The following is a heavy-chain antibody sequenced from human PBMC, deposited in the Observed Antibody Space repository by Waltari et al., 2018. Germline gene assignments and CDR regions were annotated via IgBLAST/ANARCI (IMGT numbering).Heavy chain of an antibody. V-gene: IGHV1-8*01. Sequence: QVQLVQSGAEVKKPGASVKVSCKASGYTFPSYDINWVRQATGQGLEWMGWMNPNSGNTGYAQKFQGRVTMTRNTSISTAYMELSSLRSEDTAVYYCARTARVAAAGTGYYYYYMDVWGKGTTVTVSS. CDR1: GYTFPSYD. D-gene: IGHD6-13*01. CDR2: MNPNSGNT. CDR3: ARTARVAAAGTGYYYYYMDV. J-gene: IGHJ6*03.